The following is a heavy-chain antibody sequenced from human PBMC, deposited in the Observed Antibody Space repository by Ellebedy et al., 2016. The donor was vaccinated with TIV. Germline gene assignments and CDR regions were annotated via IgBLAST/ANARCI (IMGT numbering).Heavy chain of an antibody. D-gene: IGHD3-10*01. CDR3: ARDASGSYYAEFVWFDP. CDR2: ISPGSTYI. Sequence: GESLKISXAASGFTFKSYTMNWVRQAPGKGLEWVSSISPGSTYIYYADSVKGRFTISRDNAKTSVYLQMNSLRAEDTAVYYCARDASGSYYAEFVWFDPWGQGTLVTVSS. CDR1: GFTFKSYT. J-gene: IGHJ5*02. V-gene: IGHV3-21*01.